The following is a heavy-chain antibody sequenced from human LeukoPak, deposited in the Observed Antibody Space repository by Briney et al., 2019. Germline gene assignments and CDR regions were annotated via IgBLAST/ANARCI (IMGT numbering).Heavy chain of an antibody. V-gene: IGHV1-69*05. Sequence: ASVKVSCKASGGTLSSYAISWVRQAPGQGLEWMGRIIPIFGTANYAQKFQGRVTITTDESTSTAYMELSSLRSEDTAVYYCAREGIVGATTLGYWGQGTLVTVSS. J-gene: IGHJ4*02. CDR1: GGTLSSYA. CDR3: AREGIVGATTLGY. CDR2: IIPIFGTA. D-gene: IGHD1-26*01.